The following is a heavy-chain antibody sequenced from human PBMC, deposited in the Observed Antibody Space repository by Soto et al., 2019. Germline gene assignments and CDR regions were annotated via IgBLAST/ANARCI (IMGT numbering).Heavy chain of an antibody. J-gene: IGHJ4*02. CDR2: VSGSGDSGTGDRT. V-gene: IGHV3-23*01. CDR1: GFTFSDYG. Sequence: GGSLRLSCAASGFTFSDYGMSWVRQAPGKGLEWVSGVSGSGDSGTGDRTYYADSVKGRFTISRDNSKNTLYLQMNSLRAEDTAVYYCAKDEKGVIADYFDCWGQGTLVTVSS. CDR3: AKDEKGVIADYFDC. D-gene: IGHD3-10*01.